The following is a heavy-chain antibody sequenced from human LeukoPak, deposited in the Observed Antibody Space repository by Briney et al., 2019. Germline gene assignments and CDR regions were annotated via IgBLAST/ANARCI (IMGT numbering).Heavy chain of an antibody. Sequence: GASVKVSCKASGYTFTSDGISWVRQAPGQGLEWMGWISAYNGNTNYAQKLQGRVTMTTDTSTSTAYMELRSLRSDDTDVYYCARVPDCSSSSCYEGTWFDPWGQGTLVTVSS. CDR2: ISAYNGNT. D-gene: IGHD2-2*01. J-gene: IGHJ5*02. V-gene: IGHV1-18*01. CDR3: ARVPDCSSSSCYEGTWFDP. CDR1: GYTFTSDG.